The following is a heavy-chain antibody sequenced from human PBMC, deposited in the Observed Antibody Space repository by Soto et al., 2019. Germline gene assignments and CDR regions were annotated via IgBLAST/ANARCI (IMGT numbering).Heavy chain of an antibody. CDR3: AKGPCSGGACYGSEDV. Sequence: EVQLLESGGGLVQPGGSLRLSCAVSGFSFSNYVMTWVRQAPGKGLEWVSSITGSGDSTYSADSVKGRFTISRDNSKNTLFLQMSSMRVEDTAVYYCAKGPCSGGACYGSEDVWGQGTTVTVSS. CDR2: ITGSGDST. J-gene: IGHJ6*02. D-gene: IGHD2-15*01. CDR1: GFSFSNYV. V-gene: IGHV3-23*01.